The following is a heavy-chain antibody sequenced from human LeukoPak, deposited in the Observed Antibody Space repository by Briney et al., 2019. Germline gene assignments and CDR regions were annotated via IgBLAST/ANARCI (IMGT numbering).Heavy chain of an antibody. D-gene: IGHD6-13*01. J-gene: IGHJ1*01. Sequence: GGSVRLSCAASGFTFSSYAMSWVRQAPGKGLEWASAISGCGGSKYHADSVKGRFTISRDNSKHTLYLQMNSLRAEDTAVYYCAKDISRIAAAGEYFQHWGQGTLVTVPS. CDR3: AKDISRIAAAGEYFQH. V-gene: IGHV3-23*01. CDR1: GFTFSSYA. CDR2: ISGCGGSK.